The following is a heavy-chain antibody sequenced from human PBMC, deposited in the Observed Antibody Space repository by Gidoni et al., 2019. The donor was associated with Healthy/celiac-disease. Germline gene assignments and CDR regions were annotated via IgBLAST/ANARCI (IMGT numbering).Heavy chain of an antibody. Sequence: QVQLQQWGAGLLKPSETLSLTCAVYGGSFSGYYWSWIRQPPGKGLEWIGEINHSGSTNCNPSLKSRVTISVDTSKNQFSLKLSSVTAADTAVYYCARGRRRGHIVVVTASHTSAEYFQHWGQGTLVTVSS. J-gene: IGHJ1*01. V-gene: IGHV4-34*01. D-gene: IGHD2-21*02. CDR1: GGSFSGYY. CDR2: INHSGST. CDR3: ARGRRRGHIVVVTASHTSAEYFQH.